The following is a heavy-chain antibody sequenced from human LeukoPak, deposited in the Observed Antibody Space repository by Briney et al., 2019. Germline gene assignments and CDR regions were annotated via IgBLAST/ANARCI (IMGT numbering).Heavy chain of an antibody. J-gene: IGHJ4*02. Sequence: GGSLRLSCAASGFSFSSYWMHWVRQAPGKGLVWVSRIRSDGGSTNYAASVEGRFTISRDNAKNTVYLQVNSLRAEDTAVYYCAREPLHCVGDCYSLSDYWGQGALVTVSS. D-gene: IGHD2-21*02. CDR2: IRSDGGST. CDR3: AREPLHCVGDCYSLSDY. V-gene: IGHV3-74*01. CDR1: GFSFSSYW.